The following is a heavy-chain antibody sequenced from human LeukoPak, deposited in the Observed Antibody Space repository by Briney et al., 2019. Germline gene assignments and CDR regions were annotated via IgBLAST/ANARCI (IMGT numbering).Heavy chain of an antibody. Sequence: GGSLRLSCAASGFTFSNYWMSWVRQAPGKGLEWLANINQDGSEMYYVDSVKGRFTISRDNGKNSLYLQMNSLRADDTAVYYLGRDQDSMWLVRTYNWFCELWGRGTLVSVSS. V-gene: IGHV3-7*01. D-gene: IGHD3-22*01. CDR1: GFTFSNYW. CDR2: INQDGSEM. J-gene: IGHJ2*01. CDR3: GRDQDSMWLVRTYNWFCEL.